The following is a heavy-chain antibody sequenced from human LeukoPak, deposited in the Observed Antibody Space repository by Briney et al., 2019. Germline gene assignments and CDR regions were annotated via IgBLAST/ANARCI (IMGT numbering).Heavy chain of an antibody. CDR3: ARRDRSYYFDY. CDR2: IYYSGST. CDR1: GGSISSSSYY. Sequence: PSETLSLTCTVSGGSISSSSYYWGWIRQSPGKGLEWIGRIYYSGSTYYNPSLKSRVTISVDTSKNQFSLKLSSVTSADTAVYYCARRDRSYYFDYWGQGTLVTVSS. D-gene: IGHD3-22*01. V-gene: IGHV4-39*01. J-gene: IGHJ4*02.